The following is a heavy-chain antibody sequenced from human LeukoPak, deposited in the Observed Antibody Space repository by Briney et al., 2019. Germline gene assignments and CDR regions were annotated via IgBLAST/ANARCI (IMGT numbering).Heavy chain of an antibody. J-gene: IGHJ5*02. CDR3: ARDRSITMVRGVIFWFDP. Sequence: SETLSLTCTVSGGSISSYYWSWIRQPPGKGLEWIGRIYTSGSTNYNPSLKSRVTMSVDTSKNQFSLKLSSVTAADTAVYYCARDRSITMVRGVIFWFDPWGQGTLVTVSS. V-gene: IGHV4-4*07. CDR2: IYTSGST. D-gene: IGHD3-10*01. CDR1: GGSISSYY.